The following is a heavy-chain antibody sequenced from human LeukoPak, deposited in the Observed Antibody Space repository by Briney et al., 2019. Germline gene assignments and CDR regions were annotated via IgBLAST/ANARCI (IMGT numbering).Heavy chain of an antibody. D-gene: IGHD3-3*01. CDR1: GFTFSSYG. J-gene: IGHJ4*02. CDR3: AKGRFRSVVITPFDY. V-gene: IGHV3-23*01. Sequence: GGTLRLSCAASGFTFSSYGMSWVRQAPGKGLEWVSAISGSGGSTYYADSVKGRFTISRDNSKNTLYLQMNSLRAEDTAVYYCAKGRFRSVVITPFDYWGQGTLVTVSS. CDR2: ISGSGGST.